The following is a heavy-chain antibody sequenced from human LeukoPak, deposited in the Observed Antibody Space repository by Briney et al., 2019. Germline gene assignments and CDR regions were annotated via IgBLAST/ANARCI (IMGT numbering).Heavy chain of an antibody. CDR1: GFTFSTYG. J-gene: IGHJ4*02. CDR2: LRYDGSNK. D-gene: IGHD1-1*01. V-gene: IGHV3-30*02. Sequence: GASLKLSCAASGFTFSTYGMHWVRQAPGQGLDLMAFLRYDGSNKYYADSVKGRFTISRDNSKNTLYLQMNSLRGEDTAVYFCAKDKDPWKSTSISDFDYWGQGTLVTVSS. CDR3: AKDKDPWKSTSISDFDY.